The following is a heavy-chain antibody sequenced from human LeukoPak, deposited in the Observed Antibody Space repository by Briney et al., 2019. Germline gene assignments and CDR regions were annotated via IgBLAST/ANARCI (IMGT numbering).Heavy chain of an antibody. J-gene: IGHJ4*02. CDR1: GFTFSSYE. D-gene: IGHD1-7*01. CDR2: ISSSGSTI. V-gene: IGHV3-48*03. Sequence: GSLRLSCAASGFTFSSYEMNWVRQAPGKGLEWVSYISSSGSTIYYADSVKGRFTISRDNSKNTLFLQMNNLRVEDMAVFYCAKDWNWAIDYWGQGTLVTVSS. CDR3: AKDWNWAIDY.